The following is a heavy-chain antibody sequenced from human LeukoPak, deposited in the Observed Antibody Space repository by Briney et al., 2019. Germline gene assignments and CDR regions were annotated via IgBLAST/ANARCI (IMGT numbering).Heavy chain of an antibody. J-gene: IGHJ4*02. D-gene: IGHD3-10*01. CDR2: ISSTGVI. Sequence: PGGSLRLSCAASGFTFSDYYMSWIRQAPGKGLEWVSYISSTGVIWYADSVKGRFTISRDNAKNSLYLQMNSLRGEDTAVYYCIVIRGYMYYFDYWGQGTLVSVSS. CDR3: IVIRGYMYYFDY. V-gene: IGHV3-11*01. CDR1: GFTFSDYY.